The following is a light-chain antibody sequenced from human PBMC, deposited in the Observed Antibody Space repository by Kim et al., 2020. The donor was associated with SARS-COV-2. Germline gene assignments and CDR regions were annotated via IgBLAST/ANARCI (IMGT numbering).Light chain of an antibody. Sequence: NFMLTQPHSVSESPGKTVTISCTRSSGSIVGDYVQWYQQRPGSSPTSVIYENNQRPSGVPDRFSGSIDSSSNSASLTISGLKTEDEADYYCQSYDSDNWVFRGGTRLTVL. CDR3: QSYDSDNWV. CDR2: ENN. J-gene: IGLJ3*02. V-gene: IGLV6-57*01. CDR1: SGSIVGDY.